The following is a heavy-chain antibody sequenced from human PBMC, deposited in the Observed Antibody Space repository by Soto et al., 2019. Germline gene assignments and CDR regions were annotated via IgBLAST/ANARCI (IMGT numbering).Heavy chain of an antibody. Sequence: GGSLRLSCAASGFTFSSYGMHWVRQAPGKGLEWVAVISYDGSNKYYADSVKGRFTISRDNSKNTLYLQMNSLRADDTALYYCAKGTAVTTGDMADWGQGTLVTVAS. CDR2: ISYDGSNK. CDR1: GFTFSSYG. J-gene: IGHJ4*02. V-gene: IGHV3-30*18. CDR3: AKGTAVTTGDMAD. D-gene: IGHD4-17*01.